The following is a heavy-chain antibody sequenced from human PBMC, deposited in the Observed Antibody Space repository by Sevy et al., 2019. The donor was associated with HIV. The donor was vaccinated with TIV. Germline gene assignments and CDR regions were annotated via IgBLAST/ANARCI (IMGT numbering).Heavy chain of an antibody. CDR3: VRAIAADGSF. D-gene: IGHD6-13*01. CDR1: GFTLRNYA. V-gene: IGHV3-23*01. Sequence: GGSLRLSCAVSGFTLRNYAMNWVRQAPGKGLEWVSGITGSGTSTYYADSVKGRFTISRDNSKNTVYLQMNSLRVEDTALYYCVRAIAADGSFWGQGTLVTVSS. J-gene: IGHJ4*02. CDR2: ITGSGTST.